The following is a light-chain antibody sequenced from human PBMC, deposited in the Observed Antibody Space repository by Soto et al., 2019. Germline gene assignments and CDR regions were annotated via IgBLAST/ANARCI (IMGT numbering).Light chain of an antibody. V-gene: IGKV1-13*02. J-gene: IGKJ3*01. CDR2: DAS. Sequence: IQLTQSPSSLSASMRDTVSITCRASQGIGTGLAWYEQKPGAPPRLLIYDASILQRGVPSRFSGFRSGTESTLTISSLQPEDFATYHFQQPQRAPFTFGPATKVDIK. CDR3: QQPQRAPFT. CDR1: QGIGTG.